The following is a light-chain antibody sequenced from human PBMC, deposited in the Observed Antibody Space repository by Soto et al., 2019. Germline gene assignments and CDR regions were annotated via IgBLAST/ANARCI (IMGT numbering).Light chain of an antibody. J-gene: IGKJ1*01. CDR1: QSVDSK. CDR3: QHYSTWLWT. V-gene: IGKV3-15*01. Sequence: EIVMTQSPATLSVSPGERATLSCRASQSVDSKLAWYQQKPGQGPRLLIYGASSRATGIPARFSGSGPGTEFTLTISSLQSEDFAVYYCQHYSTWLWTFGQGTKVEIK. CDR2: GAS.